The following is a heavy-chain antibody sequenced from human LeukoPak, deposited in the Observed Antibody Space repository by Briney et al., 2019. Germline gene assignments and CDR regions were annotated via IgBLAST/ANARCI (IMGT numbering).Heavy chain of an antibody. D-gene: IGHD3-16*01. CDR2: INGGGGST. V-gene: IGHV3-23*01. Sequence: GGSLRLSCAASGFTFSSYAMSWVRQAPGKGLDWVSSINGGGGSTYYADSVKGRFTISRDNAKNTLYLQMNSLRAEDTAVYYCARFRGFDYWGQGTLVTVSS. J-gene: IGHJ4*02. CDR1: GFTFSSYA. CDR3: ARFRGFDY.